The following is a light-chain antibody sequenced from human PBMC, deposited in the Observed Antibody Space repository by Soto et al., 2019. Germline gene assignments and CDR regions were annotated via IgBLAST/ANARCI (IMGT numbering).Light chain of an antibody. CDR1: QSVRSY. V-gene: IGKV3-11*01. Sequence: EIVLAQSPATLSLSPGERATLSCRASQSVRSYLAWYQQKPGQAPRLLIYDASNRATGIPARFSGSGSGTDFTLTISSLEPEDFAVYYCQQRSKWVTFGRGTKVDIK. J-gene: IGKJ4*01. CDR3: QQRSKWVT. CDR2: DAS.